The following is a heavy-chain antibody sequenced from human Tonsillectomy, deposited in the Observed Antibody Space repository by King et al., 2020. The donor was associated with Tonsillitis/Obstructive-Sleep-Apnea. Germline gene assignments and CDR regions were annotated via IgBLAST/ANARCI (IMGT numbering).Heavy chain of an antibody. V-gene: IGHV1-46*01. CDR3: VRDDKDCRHLDY. J-gene: IGHJ4*02. CDR2: INPSDGGT. CDR1: GSTFTRHD. D-gene: IGHD2-15*01. Sequence: VQLVESGAEVKKPGASVEISCKASGSTFTRHDIHWGRKAPGQGLGLMVIINPSDGGTSHAQDFPGRVPITSDTSTSTVNMVLNSLRSAQTAVYYCVRDDKDCRHLDYWGQGSLVTVSS.